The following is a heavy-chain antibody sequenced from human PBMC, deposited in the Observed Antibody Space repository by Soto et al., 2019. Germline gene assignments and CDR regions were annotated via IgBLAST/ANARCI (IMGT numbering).Heavy chain of an antibody. Sequence: GGSLRLSCAASGFTFSSYAMHWVRQAPGKGLEYVSAISSNGGSTYYANSVKGRFTISRDNSKNTLYLQMGSLRAEDMAVYYCAREASRGVNDAFDIWGQGTMVTVSS. CDR1: GFTFSSYA. D-gene: IGHD3-10*01. J-gene: IGHJ3*02. CDR2: ISSNGGST. V-gene: IGHV3-64*01. CDR3: AREASRGVNDAFDI.